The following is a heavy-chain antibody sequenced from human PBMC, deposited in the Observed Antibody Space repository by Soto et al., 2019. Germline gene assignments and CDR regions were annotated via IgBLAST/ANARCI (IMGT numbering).Heavy chain of an antibody. CDR3: ARAAIFPYFYIDI. D-gene: IGHD3-9*01. CDR1: GGSLRSYY. J-gene: IGHJ6*03. Sequence: QVQLQGSGPGLVKPSETLSLACTVSGGSLRSYYWNWIRQPPGKGLEWIGYIYYSGTTNYNPSLKRRVTISLDTSKNQFSLKLSSVTAADTAVYYCARAAIFPYFYIDIWDRGTTVTVSS. V-gene: IGHV4-59*01. CDR2: IYYSGTT.